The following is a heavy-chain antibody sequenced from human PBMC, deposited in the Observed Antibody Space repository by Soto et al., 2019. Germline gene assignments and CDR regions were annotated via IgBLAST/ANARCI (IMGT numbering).Heavy chain of an antibody. J-gene: IGHJ5*02. V-gene: IGHV4-39*01. CDR3: ARHTWGRQRGWFDP. D-gene: IGHD2-2*01. Sequence: QLQLQESGPGLVKPSETLSLTCTVSGGSISSPTYYWGWIRQPLGKGLEWIGSIYYTGSTFYNPSLKSRVTXXIXKXXTQFSLKLSSVTAADTAVYYCARHTWGRQRGWFDPWGQGTLVTVSS. CDR2: IYYTGST. CDR1: GGSISSPTYY.